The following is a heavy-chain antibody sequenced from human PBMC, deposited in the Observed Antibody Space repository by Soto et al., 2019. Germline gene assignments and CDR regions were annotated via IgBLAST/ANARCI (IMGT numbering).Heavy chain of an antibody. Sequence: PSETLSLTCAVSGGSISGSYYYWGWLRQPPGKGLEWIGEINHSGSTNYNPSLKSRVTISVDTSKNQFSLKLSSVTAADTAVYYCARAPYYYDSSGFLRDYWGQGTLVTVSS. CDR2: INHSGST. D-gene: IGHD3-22*01. CDR3: ARAPYYYDSSGFLRDY. J-gene: IGHJ4*02. CDR1: GGSISGSYYY. V-gene: IGHV4-34*01.